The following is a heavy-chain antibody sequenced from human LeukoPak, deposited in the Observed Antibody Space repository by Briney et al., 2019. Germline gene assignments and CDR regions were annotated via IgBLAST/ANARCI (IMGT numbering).Heavy chain of an antibody. CDR3: ANPPTVTKIRFDS. Sequence: GGSLRLSCAASGFTFSGSALHWVRQASGKGLEWVGRIRSTANGYATAYAASVKGRFTISGDDSKNTAYLQMDSLKTEDTAVYYCANPPTVTKIRFDSWGQGTLVTVSS. CDR2: IRSTANGYAT. CDR1: GFTFSGSA. D-gene: IGHD4-17*01. V-gene: IGHV3-73*01. J-gene: IGHJ5*01.